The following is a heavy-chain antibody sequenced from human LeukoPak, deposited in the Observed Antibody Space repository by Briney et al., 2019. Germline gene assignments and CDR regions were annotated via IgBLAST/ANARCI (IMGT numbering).Heavy chain of an antibody. V-gene: IGHV4-59*01. CDR2: IYCSGST. Sequence: SETLSLTCTVSGGSISSYYWSWIRQPPGKGLEWIGYIYCSGSTNYNPSLKGRVTISVDTSKNQFSLKLSSVTAADTAVYYCASLDYGDYIIDYWGQGTLVTVSS. CDR1: GGSISSYY. J-gene: IGHJ4*02. CDR3: ASLDYGDYIIDY. D-gene: IGHD4-17*01.